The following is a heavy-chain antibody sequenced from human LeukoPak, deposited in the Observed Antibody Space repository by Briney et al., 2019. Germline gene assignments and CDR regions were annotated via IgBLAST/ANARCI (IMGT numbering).Heavy chain of an antibody. J-gene: IGHJ4*02. CDR1: GYSFATYW. CDR3: ARPPSRGYSSSFEY. Sequence: GESLKISCKASGYSFATYWIGWVRQMPGKGREWMGIIYPDESNIRYSPSFQGQVNISADKSISTAYLQWSSLKASDTAMYYCARPPSRGYSSSFEYWGQGTLVTVSS. CDR2: IYPDESNI. V-gene: IGHV5-51*01. D-gene: IGHD2-2*03.